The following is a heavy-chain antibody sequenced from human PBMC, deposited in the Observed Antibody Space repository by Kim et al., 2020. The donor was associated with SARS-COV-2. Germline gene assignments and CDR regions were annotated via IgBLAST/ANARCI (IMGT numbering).Heavy chain of an antibody. V-gene: IGHV1-2*06. D-gene: IGHD7-27*01. CDR2: INPYGGGT. CDR3: ARSLTGDYNWFDP. CDR1: GYTFTGYN. J-gene: IGHJ5*02. Sequence: ASVKVSCKASGYTFTGYNMHCVRQAPGQGLEWMGRINPYGGGTNYAQKFQGRVTMARDTSISTVFMELSGLTSDDTAVYYCARSLTGDYNWFDPWGQGTL.